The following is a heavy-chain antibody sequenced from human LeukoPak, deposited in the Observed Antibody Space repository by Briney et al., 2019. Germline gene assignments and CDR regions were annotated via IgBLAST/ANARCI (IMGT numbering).Heavy chain of an antibody. CDR2: IYTSGST. CDR1: GGCITTYY. J-gene: IGHJ3*02. V-gene: IGHV4-4*07. Sequence: SSETLSRTRTVSGGCITTYYWTWIRQPAGKGVGSIGRIYTSGSTNYNPSLTSRVTTSLDSCTNQFSLRLRSVAAADTAVYYCARGGAYCTSTTCYRNAFYIWGQGTLVTVS. CDR3: ARGGAYCTSTTCYRNAFYI. D-gene: IGHD2-2*02.